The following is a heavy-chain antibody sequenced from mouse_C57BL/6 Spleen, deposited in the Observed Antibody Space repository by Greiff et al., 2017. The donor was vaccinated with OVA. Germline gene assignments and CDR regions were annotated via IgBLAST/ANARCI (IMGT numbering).Heavy chain of an antibody. Sequence: EVMLVESGGGLVKPGGSLKLSCAASGFTFSSYAMSWVRQTPEKRLEWVATISDGGSYTYYQDNVKGRFTISRDNAKNNLYLQMSHLKSEKTAMYYCARDYCGSSYVGHMGDWGQGTSVTVSS. V-gene: IGHV5-4*03. CDR3: ARDYCGSSYVGHMGD. CDR1: GFTFSSYA. J-gene: IGHJ4*01. D-gene: IGHD1-1*01. CDR2: ISDGGSYT.